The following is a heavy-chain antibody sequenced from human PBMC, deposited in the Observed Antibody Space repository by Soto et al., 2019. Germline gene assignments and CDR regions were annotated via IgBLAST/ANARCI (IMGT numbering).Heavy chain of an antibody. J-gene: IGHJ4*02. CDR2: ISAYNGNT. Sequence: GASVKVSCKASGYTFASYAISWMRQAPGQGLEWMGWISAYNGNTNYAQKLQGRVTMTTDTSTSKAYMELRSLRSDDTAVYYCARDPPPPDYWGQGTLVTVSS. V-gene: IGHV1-18*01. CDR3: ARDPPPPDY. CDR1: GYTFASYA.